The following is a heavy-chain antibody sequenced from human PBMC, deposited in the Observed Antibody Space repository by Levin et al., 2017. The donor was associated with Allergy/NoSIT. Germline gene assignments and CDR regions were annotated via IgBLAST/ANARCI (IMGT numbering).Heavy chain of an antibody. CDR3: ARDYNSLHFGVVPGMDV. V-gene: IGHV4-61*01. J-gene: IGHJ6*02. CDR2: IYYSGST. CDR1: GGSVSSGSYY. D-gene: IGHD3-3*01. Sequence: SETLSLTCTVSGGSVSSGSYYWSWIRQPPGKGLEWIGYIYYSGSTNYNPSLKSRVTISVDTSKNQFSLKLSSVTAADTAVYYCARDYNSLHFGVVPGMDVWGQGTTVTVSS.